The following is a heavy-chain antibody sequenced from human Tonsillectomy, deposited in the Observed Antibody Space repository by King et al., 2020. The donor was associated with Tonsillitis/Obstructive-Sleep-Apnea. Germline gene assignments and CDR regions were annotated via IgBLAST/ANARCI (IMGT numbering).Heavy chain of an antibody. CDR1: GFTFRNAW. V-gene: IGHV3-15*01. Sequence: VQLVESGGGLVKPGGSLRLSCAASGFTFRNAWMNWVRQAPGKGLEWVGRIKSKTDGGTTDYAAPVKGRFTISRDDSKTTLYLQMNSLKTEDTAVYYCTPGGRIVVVPVARVPYSYYYMDVWGKGTTVTVSS. J-gene: IGHJ6*03. D-gene: IGHD2-2*01. CDR2: IKSKTDGGTT. CDR3: TPGGRIVVVPVARVPYSYYYMDV.